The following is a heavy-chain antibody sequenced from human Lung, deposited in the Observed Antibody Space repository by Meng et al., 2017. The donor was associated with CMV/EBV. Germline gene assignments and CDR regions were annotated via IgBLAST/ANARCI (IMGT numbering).Heavy chain of an antibody. CDR1: GGSISSYY. J-gene: IGHJ6*02. CDR3: AGVRGGTMVWGVNMSPGPYYYDYYGMDV. Sequence: SETXSLTCTVSGGSISSYYWSWIRQPPGKGLEWIGYIYYSGSTNYNPSLKSRVTISVDTSKNQFSLKLSTVTAADTAVYYCAGVRGGTMVWGVNMSPGPYYYDYYGMDVWXQGTTVTVSS. V-gene: IGHV4-59*12. D-gene: IGHD3-10*01. CDR2: IYYSGST.